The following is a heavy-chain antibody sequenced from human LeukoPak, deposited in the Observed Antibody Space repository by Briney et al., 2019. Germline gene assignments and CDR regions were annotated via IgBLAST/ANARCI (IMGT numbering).Heavy chain of an antibody. CDR2: IKQDGSEK. CDR3: ARKPLWTYYDSSGYMVYYMDV. CDR1: GFTFSSYW. V-gene: IGHV3-7*01. D-gene: IGHD3-22*01. J-gene: IGHJ6*03. Sequence: PGGSLRLSCAASGFTFSSYWMSWVRQAPGKGLEWVANIKQDGSEKYYVDSVKGRFTISRDNAKNSLYLQMNSLRDEDTAVYYCARKPLWTYYDSSGYMVYYMDVWGKGTTVTVSS.